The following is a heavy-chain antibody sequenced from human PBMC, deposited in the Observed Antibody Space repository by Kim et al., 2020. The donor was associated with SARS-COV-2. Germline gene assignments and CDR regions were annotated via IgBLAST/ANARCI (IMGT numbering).Heavy chain of an antibody. Sequence: RGRFTISKDNAKNTLYLQMNSLRAEDTAVYYCTRGAVVTPGGLYYYGMDVWGRGTTVTVSS. V-gene: IGHV3-74*01. J-gene: IGHJ6*02. D-gene: IGHD2-15*01. CDR3: TRGAVVTPGGLYYYGMDV.